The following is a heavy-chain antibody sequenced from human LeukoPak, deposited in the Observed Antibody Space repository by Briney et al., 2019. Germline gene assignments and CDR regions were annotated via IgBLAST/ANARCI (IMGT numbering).Heavy chain of an antibody. D-gene: IGHD6-13*01. V-gene: IGHV4-61*03. J-gene: IGHJ4*02. CDR2: IYNSEST. CDR3: ATGGSLAAAGDY. Sequence: KPSETLSLTCTVSGGSVSSGHYYWGWIRQPPGKGLEWIGYIYNSESTNYNPSLKSRVTISVDTSKNHFSLKLSSVTAADAAVYYCATGGSLAAAGDYWGQGTLVTVSS. CDR1: GGSVSSGHYY.